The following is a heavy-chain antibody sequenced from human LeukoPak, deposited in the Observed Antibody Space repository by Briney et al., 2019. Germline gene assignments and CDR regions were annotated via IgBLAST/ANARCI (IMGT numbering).Heavy chain of an antibody. V-gene: IGHV4-59*01. CDR1: GGSISSYY. J-gene: IGHJ5*02. D-gene: IGHD6-19*01. CDR3: ARVQDPPGIAVAGPGWFDP. CDR2: IYYSGST. Sequence: SETLSLTCTVSGGSISSYYWSWIRQPPGKGLEWIGYIYYSGSTNYYPSLKSRVTISVDTSKNQFSLKLSSVTAADTAVYYCARVQDPPGIAVAGPGWFDPWGQGTLVTVSS.